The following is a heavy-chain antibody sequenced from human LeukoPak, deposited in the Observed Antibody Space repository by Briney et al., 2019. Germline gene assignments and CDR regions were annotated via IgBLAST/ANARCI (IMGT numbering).Heavy chain of an antibody. CDR2: INSGGNIT. CDR1: GFTFSRFW. V-gene: IGHV3-74*01. Sequence: PGGSPRLSCAASGFTFSRFWMHWVRQVPGKGLVWVSRINSGGNITQYADSVKGRFTISRDNAKNMLYLQMNSLRVEDTALYYCAPDPLVDYWGQGTLVTVSS. CDR3: APDPLVDY. J-gene: IGHJ4*02.